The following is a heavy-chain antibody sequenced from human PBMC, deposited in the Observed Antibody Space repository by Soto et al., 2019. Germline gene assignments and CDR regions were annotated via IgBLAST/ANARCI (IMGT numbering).Heavy chain of an antibody. CDR2: INAGNGNT. J-gene: IGHJ5*02. V-gene: IGHV1-3*01. D-gene: IGHD3-22*01. CDR3: ARDVPNHDSSPRGWFDP. Sequence: ASVKVSCKASGYTFTSYAMHWVRQAPGQRLEWMGWINAGNGNTKYSQKFQGRVTITRDTSASTAYMELSSLRSEDTAVYYCARDVPNHDSSPRGWFDPWGQGTLVTVSS. CDR1: GYTFTSYA.